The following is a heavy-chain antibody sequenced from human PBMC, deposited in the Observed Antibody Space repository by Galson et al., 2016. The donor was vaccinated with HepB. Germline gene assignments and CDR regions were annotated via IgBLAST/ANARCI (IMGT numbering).Heavy chain of an antibody. CDR2: IYWDEEK. J-gene: IGHJ4*02. CDR3: AHKSFKSSRFGY. Sequence: PALVKPTQTLTVTCSFSGFSLSGSEVGVGWIRQPPGKALEWLALIYWDEEKRYSPSLKTRPAITKDTSRNQVVLTLNNVDPVDTATYYCAHKSFKSSRFGYWGQGLLVTVSS. CDR1: GFSLSGSEVG. V-gene: IGHV2-5*02. D-gene: IGHD6-6*01.